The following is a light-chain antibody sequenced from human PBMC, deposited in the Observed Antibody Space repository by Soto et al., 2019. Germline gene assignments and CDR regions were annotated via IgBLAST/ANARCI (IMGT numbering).Light chain of an antibody. CDR2: EVN. CDR3: CSYASNNRGV. J-gene: IGLJ1*01. Sequence: QSVLTQPASVSGSPGQSITISCTGTSNDVGGYNFVSWYQQHPGKAPKLMIYEVNGRPSGVSSRFSGSKSGNTASLTISGLQAEDESDYYCCSYASNNRGVFGTGTKVTVL. CDR1: SNDVGGYNF. V-gene: IGLV2-14*01.